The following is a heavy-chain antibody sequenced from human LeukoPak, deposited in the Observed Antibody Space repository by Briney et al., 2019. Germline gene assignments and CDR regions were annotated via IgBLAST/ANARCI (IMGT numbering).Heavy chain of an antibody. J-gene: IGHJ4*02. CDR1: GGSISSGGYD. Sequence: SQTLSLTCTVSGGSISSGGYDWSWIRQHPGRVLEWIGYSYYSGSTYYNPSLKSRVTISVNTSKYMVSRKLSSVTAADTAVYYCACGSSYGWWYFDYWGQGTLVTVSS. CDR2: SYYSGST. V-gene: IGHV4-31*03. CDR3: ACGSSYGWWYFDY. D-gene: IGHD5-18*01.